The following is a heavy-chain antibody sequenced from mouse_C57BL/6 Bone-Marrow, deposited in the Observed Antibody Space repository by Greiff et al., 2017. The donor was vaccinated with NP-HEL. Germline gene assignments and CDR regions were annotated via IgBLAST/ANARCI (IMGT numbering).Heavy chain of an antibody. CDR3: TTAYSAYLDV. J-gene: IGHJ1*03. V-gene: IGHV14-1*01. D-gene: IGHD2-10*01. CDR2: IDPEDGGT. Sequence: EVQLQQSGAELVRPGASVKLSCTASGFNFTDYYMHWVKQRPEQGLEWIGRIDPEDGGTDYAPKFQGKATLTADTSSNTAYLQLSSLTSEDSAVYYCTTAYSAYLDVWGTGTTVTVSS. CDR1: GFNFTDYY.